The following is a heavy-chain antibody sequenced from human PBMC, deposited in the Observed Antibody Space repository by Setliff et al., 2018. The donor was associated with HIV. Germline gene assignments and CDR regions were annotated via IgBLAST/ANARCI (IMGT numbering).Heavy chain of an antibody. V-gene: IGHV4-59*11. Sequence: PSETLSLTCTVSGGSISSHYWSWIRQPPGKGLEWIGYIYYSGSTNYNPSLKSRVTISADTSKNQFSLKLTSVTAADTAVYYCARGTVITYFYDSSGSFDYWGQGTLVTVS. CDR1: GGSISSHY. CDR2: IYYSGST. CDR3: ARGTVITYFYDSSGSFDY. J-gene: IGHJ4*02. D-gene: IGHD3-22*01.